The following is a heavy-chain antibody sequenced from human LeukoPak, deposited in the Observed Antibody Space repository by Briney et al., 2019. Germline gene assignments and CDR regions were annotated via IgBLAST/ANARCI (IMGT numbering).Heavy chain of an antibody. J-gene: IGHJ4*02. CDR2: IKQDGSEK. CDR3: AREVPRVTSSTWELLRRHYFDY. Sequence: GGSLRLSCAASGFTFSSYWMSWVRQAPGKGLEWVANIKQDGSEKYYVDSVKGRFTISRDNAKNSLYLQMNSLRAEDTAVYYCAREVPRVTSSTWELLRRHYFDYWGQGTLVTVSS. D-gene: IGHD1-26*01. V-gene: IGHV3-7*01. CDR1: GFTFSSYW.